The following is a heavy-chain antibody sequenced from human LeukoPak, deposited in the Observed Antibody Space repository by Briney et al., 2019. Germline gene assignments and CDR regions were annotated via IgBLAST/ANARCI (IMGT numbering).Heavy chain of an antibody. Sequence: GGSLRLSCAASGFTFSSYSMNWVRQAPGTALEWVSSISSSSSYIYYADSVKGRFTISRDNAKNSLYLQMHNLRAEDTAVYYRARGVRGDWFDPGGQGTLVTVSS. CDR1: GFTFSSYS. J-gene: IGHJ5*02. CDR3: ARGVRGDWFDP. CDR2: ISSSSSYI. V-gene: IGHV3-21*01.